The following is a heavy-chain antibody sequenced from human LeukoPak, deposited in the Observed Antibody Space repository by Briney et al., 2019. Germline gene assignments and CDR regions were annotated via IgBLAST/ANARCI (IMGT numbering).Heavy chain of an antibody. D-gene: IGHD3-10*01. CDR3: AREGPMFDSGSYSKSLGY. J-gene: IGHJ4*02. CDR2: INPNSGGT. V-gene: IGHV1-2*02. Sequence: ASVKVSCKASGYTFTGYYMHWVRQAPGQGLEWMGWINPNSGGTNYAQKFQGRVTMTRDTSISTAYMELSRLRSDDTAVYYCAREGPMFDSGSYSKSLGYWGQGILVTVSS. CDR1: GYTFTGYY.